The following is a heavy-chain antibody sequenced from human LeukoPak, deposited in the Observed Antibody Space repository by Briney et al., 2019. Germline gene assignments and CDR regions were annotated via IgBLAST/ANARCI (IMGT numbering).Heavy chain of an antibody. J-gene: IGHJ4*02. CDR1: GGSFSGYY. D-gene: IGHD2-15*01. CDR2: INHSGST. Sequence: PSETLSLTCAVYGGSFSGYYWSWIRQPPGKGLEWIGEINHSGSTNYNPSLKSRVTISVDTSKNQFSLKLSSVTAVDTAVYYCARGRYCSGGSCYFDYWGQGTLVTVSS. CDR3: ARGRYCSGGSCYFDY. V-gene: IGHV4-34*01.